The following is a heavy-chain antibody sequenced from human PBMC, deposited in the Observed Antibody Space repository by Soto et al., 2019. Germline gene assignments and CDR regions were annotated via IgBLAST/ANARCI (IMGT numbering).Heavy chain of an antibody. CDR3: ARDGGIRWFDY. Sequence: ASVKVSCKASGYNFTSYAMHWVRQAHGQRIEWMGWINDGNGNTKYSQKFQGRVTITRDTYASTAYMELSSMRSEDTAVYYCARDGGIRWFDYWGQGTLVTVSS. V-gene: IGHV1-3*01. D-gene: IGHD3-16*01. J-gene: IGHJ5*01. CDR1: GYNFTSYA. CDR2: INDGNGNT.